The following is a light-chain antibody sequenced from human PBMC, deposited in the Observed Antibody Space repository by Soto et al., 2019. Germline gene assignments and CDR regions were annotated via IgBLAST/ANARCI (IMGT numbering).Light chain of an antibody. CDR1: SSDVGGYKY. CDR2: EVS. Sequence: QSVLTQPAEVSGCPGQSITISCTATSSDVGGYKYVSWYQQHPGKAPKLMIYEVSNRPSGVSNRFSGSKSGNTASLTISGLQAEDEADYYCSSYTSSSTLDVFGTGTTVTVL. V-gene: IGLV2-14*01. J-gene: IGLJ1*01. CDR3: SSYTSSSTLDV.